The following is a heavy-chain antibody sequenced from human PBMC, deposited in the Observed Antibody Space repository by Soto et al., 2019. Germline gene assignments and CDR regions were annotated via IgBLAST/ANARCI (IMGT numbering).Heavy chain of an antibody. CDR3: SRASTYTTGWSYSFDY. J-gene: IGHJ4*01. CDR1: GVSISDDKW. CDR2: IYPSGTT. Sequence: SETLSLTCAVSGVSISDDKWWSWVRQPPGKGLEWIGEIYPSGTTNYNPSLKSRVTMSIDNSKNRFSPKLSSVTAADTAVYFCSRASTYTTGWSYSFDYWGHGTPVTVSS. V-gene: IGHV4-4*02. D-gene: IGHD6-19*01.